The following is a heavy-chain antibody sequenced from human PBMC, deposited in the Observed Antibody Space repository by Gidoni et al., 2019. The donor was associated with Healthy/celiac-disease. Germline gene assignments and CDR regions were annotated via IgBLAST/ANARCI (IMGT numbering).Heavy chain of an antibody. CDR1: GGSFSSSSYY. D-gene: IGHD3-10*01. J-gene: IGHJ4*02. CDR2: IYYSGST. CDR3: ARPRKYYGSGTIDY. V-gene: IGHV4-39*01. Sequence: QLPLQESGPGLVKPSETLSLTCTVSGGSFSSSSYYWGWFRQPPGKGLEWVGSIYYSGSTYYNPSLKSRVTISVDKSKNQFALKLSSVTAADTAVYYCARPRKYYGSGTIDYWGQGTLVTVSS.